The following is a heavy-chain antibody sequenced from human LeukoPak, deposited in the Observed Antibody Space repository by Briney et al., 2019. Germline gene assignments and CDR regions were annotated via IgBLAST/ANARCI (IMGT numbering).Heavy chain of an antibody. J-gene: IGHJ4*02. CDR1: GFTFSSYA. CDR3: AKGSAAGRPYYFDY. D-gene: IGHD6-25*01. CDR2: ISNSGDST. Sequence: PGGSLRLSCAASGFTFSSYAMSWARQAPGKGLEWVSAISNSGDSTYYADSVKGRFTISRDNSKNTLYLQMNSLRAEDAAVYFCAKGSAAGRPYYFDYWGQGTLVTVSS. V-gene: IGHV3-23*01.